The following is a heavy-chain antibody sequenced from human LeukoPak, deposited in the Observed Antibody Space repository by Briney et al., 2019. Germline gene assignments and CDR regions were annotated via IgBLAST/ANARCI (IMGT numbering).Heavy chain of an antibody. Sequence: ASVKVSCKASGYTFTSYYMHWVRQAPGQGIEWMGIINPSGGSTSYAQKFQGRGTMTRDTSTSTAYMELKSLRSDDTAVYYCARADIRAIASSGWYGFDYWGQGTLVTVSS. D-gene: IGHD6-19*01. V-gene: IGHV1-46*01. CDR2: INPSGGST. CDR3: ARADIRAIASSGWYGFDY. J-gene: IGHJ4*02. CDR1: GYTFTSYY.